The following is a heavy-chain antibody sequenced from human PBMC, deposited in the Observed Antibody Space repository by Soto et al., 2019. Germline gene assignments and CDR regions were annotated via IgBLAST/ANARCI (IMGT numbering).Heavy chain of an antibody. D-gene: IGHD6-13*01. CDR3: ARGIAAAANGYYFDY. CDR2: INHSGST. Sequence: PSETLSLTCAVSGGSFSGYYWSWIRQPPGKGLERIGEINHSGSTNYNPSLKSRVTISVDTSKNQFSLKLSSVTAADTAVYYCARGIAAAANGYYFDYWGQGTLVTVSS. J-gene: IGHJ4*02. CDR1: GGSFSGYY. V-gene: IGHV4-34*01.